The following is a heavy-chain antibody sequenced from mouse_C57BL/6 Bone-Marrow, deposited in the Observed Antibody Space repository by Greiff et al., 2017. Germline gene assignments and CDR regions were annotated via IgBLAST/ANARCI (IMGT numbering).Heavy chain of an antibody. J-gene: IGHJ2*01. CDR1: GYTFTSYW. Sequence: QVQLQQPGAELVMPGASVKLSYKASGYTFTSYWMHWVKQRPGQGLEWIGEIDPSDSYTNYNQKFKGKSTLTVDKSSSTAYMQLSSLTSEDSAVYYCAREDDGYYPDYWGQGTTLTVSS. D-gene: IGHD2-3*01. CDR3: AREDDGYYPDY. CDR2: IDPSDSYT. V-gene: IGHV1-69*01.